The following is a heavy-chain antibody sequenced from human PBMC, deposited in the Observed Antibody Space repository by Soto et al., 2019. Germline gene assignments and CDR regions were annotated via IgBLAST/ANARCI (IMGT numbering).Heavy chain of an antibody. J-gene: IGHJ4*02. V-gene: IGHV4-31*03. CDR1: GGSISSGGYY. CDR2: IYYSGST. D-gene: IGHD6-19*01. Sequence: SETLSLTCTVSGGSISSGGYYWSWIRQHPGKGLEWIGYIYYSGSTYYNPSLKSRVTISVDTSKNQFSLRAEDTAVYYCAKDWDSSGWYWDFDYWGQGTLVTVSS. CDR3: AKDWDSSGWYWDFDY.